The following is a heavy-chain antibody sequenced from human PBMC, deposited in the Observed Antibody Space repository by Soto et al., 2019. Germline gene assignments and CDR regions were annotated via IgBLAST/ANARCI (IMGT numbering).Heavy chain of an antibody. Sequence: GGSLRLSCAASGFTFSSYAMHWVRQAPGKGLEWVAVISYYGSNKYYADSVKGRFTISRDNSKNTLYLQMNSLRAEDTAVYYCARDEYYGSGSYYRPYYYGMDVWGQGTTVTVSS. V-gene: IGHV3-30-3*01. CDR1: GFTFSSYA. J-gene: IGHJ6*02. CDR3: ARDEYYGSGSYYRPYYYGMDV. D-gene: IGHD3-10*01. CDR2: ISYYGSNK.